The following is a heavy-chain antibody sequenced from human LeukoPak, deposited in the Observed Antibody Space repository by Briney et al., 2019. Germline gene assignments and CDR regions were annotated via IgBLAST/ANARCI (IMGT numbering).Heavy chain of an antibody. CDR1: GYTFTGYY. CDR2: INPNSGGT. J-gene: IGHJ5*02. Sequence: GASVKVSCKASGYTFTGYYMHWVRQAPGQGLEWMGWINPNSGGTNYAQKFQGRVTMTRDTSISTAYMELSRLRSDDTAVYYCARGLGDIAVVPASHWFDPWGQGTLVTVSS. D-gene: IGHD2-2*01. V-gene: IGHV1-2*02. CDR3: ARGLGDIAVVPASHWFDP.